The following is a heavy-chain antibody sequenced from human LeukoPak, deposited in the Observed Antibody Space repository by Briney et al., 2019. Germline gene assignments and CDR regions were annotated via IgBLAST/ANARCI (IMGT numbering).Heavy chain of an antibody. J-gene: IGHJ4*02. CDR1: GSTFSSYS. D-gene: IGHD3-10*01. V-gene: IGHV3-21*01. Sequence: GGSLRLSCAASGSTFSSYSMNWVRQAPGKGQEWVSSISSSSSYIYYADSVKGRFTISRDNAKNSLYLQMNSLRAEDTAVYYCARGPLGEYPYYFDYWGQGTLVTVSS. CDR3: ARGPLGEYPYYFDY. CDR2: ISSSSSYI.